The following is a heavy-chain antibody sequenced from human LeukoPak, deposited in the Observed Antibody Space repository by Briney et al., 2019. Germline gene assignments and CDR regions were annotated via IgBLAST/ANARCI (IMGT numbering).Heavy chain of an antibody. D-gene: IGHD2-2*01. V-gene: IGHV4-39*01. Sequence: PPETLSLTCTVSGGSISSSSYYWGWIRQPPGEGLEWIGSIYYSGSTYYNPSLKSRVTISVDTSKNQFSLKLSSVTAADTAVYYCARQLGYCSSTSCYADKVDYWGQGTLVTVSS. CDR2: IYYSGST. CDR1: GGSISSSSYY. CDR3: ARQLGYCSSTSCYADKVDY. J-gene: IGHJ4*02.